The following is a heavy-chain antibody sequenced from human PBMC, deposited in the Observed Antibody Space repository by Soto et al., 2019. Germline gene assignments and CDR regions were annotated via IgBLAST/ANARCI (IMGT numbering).Heavy chain of an antibody. Sequence: QVQLVESGGGVVQPERSLRLSCATSGFTFSDFGMHWVPRAPGRGLEWVAAISADGSDKYYVGSVQGRFTISRDNTKNALYLQMSSLRTEDTAVYYCVKGTAVARQHFANWGQGTLVTVSS. J-gene: IGHJ4*02. CDR1: GFTFSDFG. V-gene: IGHV3-30*18. CDR2: ISADGSDK. CDR3: VKGTAVARQHFAN. D-gene: IGHD6-19*01.